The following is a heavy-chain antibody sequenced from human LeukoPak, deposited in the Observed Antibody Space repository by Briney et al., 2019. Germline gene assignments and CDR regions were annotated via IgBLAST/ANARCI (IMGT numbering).Heavy chain of an antibody. CDR3: ARGGRDGMDV. J-gene: IGHJ6*02. V-gene: IGHV1-18*01. CDR1: GYSFTSYG. CDR2: VSAYDGST. D-gene: IGHD3-10*01. Sequence: ASVKVSCKASGYSFTSYGFTWVRRAPGQGLEWMGWVSAYDGSTNYAQKIRGRVTMTADASKNTVYMELRSLRFDDTAVYYCARGGRDGMDVWGQGTTVTVSS.